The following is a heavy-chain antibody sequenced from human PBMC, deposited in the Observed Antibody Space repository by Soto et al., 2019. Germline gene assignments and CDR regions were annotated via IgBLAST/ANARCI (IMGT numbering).Heavy chain of an antibody. CDR3: ASLVGDYDY. J-gene: IGHJ4*02. Sequence: SETLSLTCTVSGGSIGSGDYYWSWIRQPPGKDLEWIGYIYYSGSTYYNPSLKSRVTISVDTSKNQFSLKLSSVTAADTAVYYCASLVGDYDYWGQGTLVTVSS. D-gene: IGHD4-17*01. V-gene: IGHV4-30-4*01. CDR2: IYYSGST. CDR1: GGSIGSGDYY.